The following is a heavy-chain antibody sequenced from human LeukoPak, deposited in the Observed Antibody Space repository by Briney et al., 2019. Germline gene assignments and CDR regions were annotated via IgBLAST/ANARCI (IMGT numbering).Heavy chain of an antibody. D-gene: IGHD6-19*01. J-gene: IGHJ4*02. CDR1: GGSISSYY. CDR3: ARTPHSSGWYRFDY. V-gene: IGHV4-59*01. Sequence: PSEILSLTCTVSGGSISSYYWSWIRQPPGKGLEWIGYIYYSGSTSYHPSLKSRVTISVDTSKNRFSLRLTSVAAADTAVYYCARTPHSSGWYRFDYWGQGTLVTVSS. CDR2: IYYSGST.